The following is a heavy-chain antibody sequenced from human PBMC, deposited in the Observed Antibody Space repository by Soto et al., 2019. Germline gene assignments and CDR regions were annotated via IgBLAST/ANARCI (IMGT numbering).Heavy chain of an antibody. CDR3: ARVVLSITRGAFDA. Sequence: QVQLQESGPGLVKPSGTLSLTCAVSGGSISSSHWWTWVRQSPGKGLEYIGEISHSGTSNSNPSLKSRVTLSVDRYKNRFSLTLTSVTAADTAVYYCARVVLSITRGAFDAWGQGTPVIVSS. CDR2: ISHSGTS. V-gene: IGHV4-4*02. CDR1: GGSISSSHW. J-gene: IGHJ3*01. D-gene: IGHD1-20*01.